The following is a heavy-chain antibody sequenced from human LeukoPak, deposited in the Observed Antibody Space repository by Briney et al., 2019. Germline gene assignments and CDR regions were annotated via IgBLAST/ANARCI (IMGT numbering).Heavy chain of an antibody. V-gene: IGHV4-59*01. CDR2: IYYSGST. J-gene: IGHJ4*02. CDR1: GGSISSYY. Sequence: SETLSLTCTVSGGSISSYYWSWIRQPPGKGLEWIGYIYYSGSTNYNPSLKSRVTISVDTSKNQFSLKLSSVTAADTAVYYCARVPFGYCSGVSCSDYWGQGTLVTVSS. CDR3: ARVPFGYCSGVSCSDY. D-gene: IGHD2-15*01.